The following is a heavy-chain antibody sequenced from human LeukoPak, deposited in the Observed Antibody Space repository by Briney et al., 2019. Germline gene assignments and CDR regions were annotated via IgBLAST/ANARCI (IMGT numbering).Heavy chain of an antibody. CDR3: ARGTRPTTVTTFDY. Sequence: ETLSLTCAVYGGSFSGYYWSWIRKPPGKGLEWIGEINHSGSTNYNPSLKSRVTISVDTSKNQFSLKLSSVTAADTAVYYCARGTRPTTVTTFDYWGQGTLVTVSS. CDR2: INHSGST. CDR1: GGSFSGYY. D-gene: IGHD4-17*01. J-gene: IGHJ4*02. V-gene: IGHV4-34*01.